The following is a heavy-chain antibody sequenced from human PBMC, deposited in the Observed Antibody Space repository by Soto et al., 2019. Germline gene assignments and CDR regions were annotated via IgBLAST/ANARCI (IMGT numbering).Heavy chain of an antibody. CDR3: AKGLVRNYVVGWFDP. J-gene: IGHJ5*02. D-gene: IGHD4-4*01. Sequence: EVQLVESGGGLVQPGRSLRLSCAASGFTFDDYAMHWVRQAPGKGLEWVSGISWNSGSIGYADSVKGRFTISRDNAKTSLYLQMNSLTAEDTALYYCAKGLVRNYVVGWFDPWGQGTLVTVSS. CDR2: ISWNSGSI. CDR1: GFTFDDYA. V-gene: IGHV3-9*01.